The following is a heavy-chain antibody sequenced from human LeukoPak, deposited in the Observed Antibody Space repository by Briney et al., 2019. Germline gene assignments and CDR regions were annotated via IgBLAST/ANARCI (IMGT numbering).Heavy chain of an antibody. CDR1: GFTFSSYA. J-gene: IGHJ4*02. D-gene: IGHD3-16*02. CDR3: AKIEDDYVWGSYRYTHFDY. CDR2: ISGSGGST. Sequence: GGSLRLSCAASGFTFSSYAMSWVRQAPGKGLEWVSAISGSGGSTYYADSVKGRFTISRDNSKNTLYLQMNSLRAEDTAVYYCAKIEDDYVWGSYRYTHFDYWGQGTLVTVSS. V-gene: IGHV3-23*01.